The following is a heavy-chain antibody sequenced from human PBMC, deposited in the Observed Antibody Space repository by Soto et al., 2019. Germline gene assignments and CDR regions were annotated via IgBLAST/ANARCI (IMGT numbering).Heavy chain of an antibody. Sequence: QVQLVQSGAEVKKPGSSVKVSCKASGGTFSSYTISWVRQAPGQGLEWMGRIIPILGIANYAQKFQGRVTITADKSTSTAYMELSSLSSEDTAVYYCARSCSGGSCVPDYWGQGTLVTVSS. J-gene: IGHJ4*02. V-gene: IGHV1-69*02. CDR3: ARSCSGGSCVPDY. CDR1: GGTFSSYT. D-gene: IGHD2-15*01. CDR2: IIPILGIA.